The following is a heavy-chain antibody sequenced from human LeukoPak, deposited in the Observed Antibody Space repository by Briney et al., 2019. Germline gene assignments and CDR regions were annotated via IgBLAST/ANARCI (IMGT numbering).Heavy chain of an antibody. J-gene: IGHJ4*02. CDR1: GGSISSGDYY. Sequence: PSETLSLTCTVSGGSISSGDYYWSWIRQPPGKGLEWVSAISGSGGSTYYADSVKGRFTISRDNSKNTLYLQMNSLRAEDTAVYYCAKDGTRYSGYDFAVGGNDYWGQGTLVTVSS. V-gene: IGHV3-23*01. CDR3: AKDGTRYSGYDFAVGGNDY. D-gene: IGHD5-12*01. CDR2: ISGSGGST.